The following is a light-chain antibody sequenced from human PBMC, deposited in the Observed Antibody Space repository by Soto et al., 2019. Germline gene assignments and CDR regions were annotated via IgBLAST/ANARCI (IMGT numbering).Light chain of an antibody. V-gene: IGKV3-15*01. CDR1: QSVTSN. Sequence: EIVMTQSPATLSVSPGESATLSCRASQSVTSNLAWYQQKLGQAPRLLIYGTSTRITGIPARFSGSGSGTEFTLTISSLQSEDFAVYYCQQYNNWPRTFGQGTKVDIK. J-gene: IGKJ1*01. CDR3: QQYNNWPRT. CDR2: GTS.